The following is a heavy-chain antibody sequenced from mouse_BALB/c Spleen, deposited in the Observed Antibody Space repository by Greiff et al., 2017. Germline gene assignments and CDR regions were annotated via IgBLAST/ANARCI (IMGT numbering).Heavy chain of an antibody. V-gene: IGHV1S137*01. D-gene: IGHD1-1*01. CDR2: ISTYYGDA. CDR3: ARDCSSRVGYAMDY. CDR1: GYTFTDYA. Sequence: VQLQQSGAELVRPGVSVKISCKGSGYTFTDYAMHWVKQSHAKSLEWIGVISTYYGDASYNQKFKGKATMTVDKSSSTAYMELARLTSEDSAIYYCARDCSSRVGYAMDYWGQGTSVTVSS. J-gene: IGHJ4*01.